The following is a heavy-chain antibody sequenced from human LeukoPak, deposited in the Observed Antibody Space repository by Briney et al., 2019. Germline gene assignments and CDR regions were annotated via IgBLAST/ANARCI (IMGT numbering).Heavy chain of an antibody. CDR1: GGSISSYY. CDR2: IYYSGST. Sequence: SETLSLTCTVSGGSISSYYWSWIRQPPGKGLEWIGYIYYSGSTNYNPSLKSRVTISVDTSKNQFSLKLSSVTAADTAVYYCARGGATMVRGVIHYGMDVWGQGTTVTVSS. D-gene: IGHD3-10*01. V-gene: IGHV4-59*01. CDR3: ARGGATMVRGVIHYGMDV. J-gene: IGHJ6*02.